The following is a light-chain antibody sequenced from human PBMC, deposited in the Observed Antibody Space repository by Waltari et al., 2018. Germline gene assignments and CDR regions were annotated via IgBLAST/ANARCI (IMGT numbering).Light chain of an antibody. J-gene: IGLJ2*01. CDR3: SSYTSSSTVV. CDR2: DGS. V-gene: IGLV2-14*03. CDR1: SSDVGGYNY. Sequence: QSALTQPASVSGSPGQSITISCTGTSSDVGGYNYVYWYQQHPGNAPKLMIYDGSNRPSGVSNRFSGSKSGNTASLTISGLQAEDEADYYCSSYTSSSTVVFGGGTKLTVL.